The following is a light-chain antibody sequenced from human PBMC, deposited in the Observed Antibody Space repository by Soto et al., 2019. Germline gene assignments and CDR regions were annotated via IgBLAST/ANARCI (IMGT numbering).Light chain of an antibody. CDR1: SSDVGGYDY. CDR3: SSYTSSNTYV. J-gene: IGLJ1*01. Sequence: QSALTQPASVSGSPGPSITISCTGTSSDVGGYDYVSWYQQYPGKAPKVMIYEVSNRPSGVSNRFSGSKSDNTASLTISGLQAEDEADYYCSSYTSSNTYVFGTGTKLTVL. CDR2: EVS. V-gene: IGLV2-14*01.